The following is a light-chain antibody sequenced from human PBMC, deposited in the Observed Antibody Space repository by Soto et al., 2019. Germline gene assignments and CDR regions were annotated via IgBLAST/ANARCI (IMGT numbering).Light chain of an antibody. V-gene: IGKV3-20*01. CDR3: QQYDSSPPYT. J-gene: IGKJ2*01. CDR2: GSS. Sequence: EVVLTQSPGTLSLSPGERATLSCRASQSVSNNYLAWYQQTPGQTPKLLIFGSSDRATGIPDRFSGSGSGTDFTLTISSLEPEDFAVYYCQQYDSSPPYTFGQGTKLEIK. CDR1: QSVSNNY.